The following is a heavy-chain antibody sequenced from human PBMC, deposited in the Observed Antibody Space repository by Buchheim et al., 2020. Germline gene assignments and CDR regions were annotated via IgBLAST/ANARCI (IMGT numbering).Heavy chain of an antibody. CDR1: GASITSYY. J-gene: IGHJ4*02. Sequence: QVQLQESGPGLVKPSETLSLICTVSGASITSYYCSWLRQAPGKGLQWIGYISYSGSTNYNPSLKRRVTISADTSKNQFSLKVSSVTTADTALYYCGRAQSTRAPSTVVTNWGQGIL. D-gene: IGHD4-23*01. CDR2: ISYSGST. V-gene: IGHV4-59*01. CDR3: GRAQSTRAPSTVVTN.